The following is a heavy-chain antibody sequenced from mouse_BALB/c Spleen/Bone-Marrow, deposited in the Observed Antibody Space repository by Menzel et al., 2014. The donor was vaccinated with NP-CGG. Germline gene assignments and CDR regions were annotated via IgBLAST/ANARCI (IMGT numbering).Heavy chain of an antibody. Sequence: EVKLVESGGGLEKPGGSLKLSCAASGFTFSDYYMYWVRQTPEKRLEWVATISDGGSYTYYPDSVKGRFTISRDNAKNNLYLQMSSLKSGDTAMYYCARDYDYAVDYWGQGTSVTVSS. CDR3: ARDYDYAVDY. CDR1: GFTFSDYY. J-gene: IGHJ4*01. CDR2: ISDGGSYT. V-gene: IGHV5-4*02. D-gene: IGHD2-12*01.